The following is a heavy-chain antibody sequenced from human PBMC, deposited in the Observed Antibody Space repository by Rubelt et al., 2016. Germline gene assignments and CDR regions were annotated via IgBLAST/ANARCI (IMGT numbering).Heavy chain of an antibody. Sequence: QVQLVQSGAEVKKPGASVKVSCKASGYTFTSYYMHWVRQAPGQGLEWMGIINPSGGSTSYAQKSQGRVTMTRDTSTSTVYMELGSLRSEDTAVYYCARAASTVTTLLDLGYWGQGTLVTVSS. V-gene: IGHV1-46*01. CDR2: INPSGGST. CDR3: ARAASTVTTLLDLGY. CDR1: GYTFTSYY. J-gene: IGHJ4*02. D-gene: IGHD4-17*01.